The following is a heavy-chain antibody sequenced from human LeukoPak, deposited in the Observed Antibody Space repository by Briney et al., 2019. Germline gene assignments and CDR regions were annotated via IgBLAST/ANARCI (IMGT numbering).Heavy chain of an antibody. CDR2: IKQDGSEK. V-gene: IGHV3-7*01. D-gene: IGHD3-3*01. CDR1: GFTFSSYW. CDR3: ARAPYHITTIFGVVTRVYYYYYMDV. J-gene: IGHJ6*03. Sequence: PGGSLRLSCAASGFTFSSYWMSWVRQAPGKGLEWVANIKQDGSEKYYVDSVKGRFTISRDNAKNSLYLQMNSLRAEDTAVYYCARAPYHITTIFGVVTRVYYYYYMDVWGKGTTVTVSS.